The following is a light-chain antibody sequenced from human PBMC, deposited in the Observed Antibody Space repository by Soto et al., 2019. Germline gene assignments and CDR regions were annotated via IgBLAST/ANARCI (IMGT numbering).Light chain of an antibody. Sequence: EIGMTQSPATLSVSPGERATLSCRASQSISSNLAWYQQKPGQTPRLLIYGASTRATGIPATFSGSRSGTEFTLTISSLQSEDFAVYYCQQYNNWPFTFGPGTKVDIK. CDR1: QSISSN. CDR3: QQYNNWPFT. V-gene: IGKV3-15*01. J-gene: IGKJ3*01. CDR2: GAS.